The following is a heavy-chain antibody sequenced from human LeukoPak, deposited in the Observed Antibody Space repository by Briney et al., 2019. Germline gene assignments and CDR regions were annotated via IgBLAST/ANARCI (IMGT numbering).Heavy chain of an antibody. CDR2: INPNSGGT. CDR1: GYTFTDYY. D-gene: IGHD3-22*01. J-gene: IGHJ4*02. V-gene: IGHV1-2*02. Sequence: ASVKVSCKASGYTFTDYYMHWVRQAPGQGLEWMGWINPNSGGTNYAQKFQGRVTMTRDTSISTAYMELSRLRSDDTAVYYCARASYYYDSSGYPGCYFDCWGQGTLVTVSS. CDR3: ARASYYYDSSGYPGCYFDC.